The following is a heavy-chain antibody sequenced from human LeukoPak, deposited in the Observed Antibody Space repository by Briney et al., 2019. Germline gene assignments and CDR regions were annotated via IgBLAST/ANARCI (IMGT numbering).Heavy chain of an antibody. Sequence: PGGSLRLSCAASGFTFNTYWMSWVRQAPGKGLEWVANINPDGSEKSYVGSVKGRLTISRDNAKNSLFLHVNSLRAADTAVYYCARGTGIYYIYWGQGTLVTVSS. CDR2: INPDGSEK. D-gene: IGHD1-26*01. CDR1: GFTFNTYW. J-gene: IGHJ4*02. CDR3: ARGTGIYYIY. V-gene: IGHV3-7*01.